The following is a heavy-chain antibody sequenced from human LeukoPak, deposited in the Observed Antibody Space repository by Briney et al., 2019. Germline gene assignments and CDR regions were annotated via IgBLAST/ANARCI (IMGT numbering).Heavy chain of an antibody. CDR1: GFTFSSYA. D-gene: IGHD4-17*01. CDR3: AKPPSLIYGDWRYYFDY. CDR2: ISGSDGTT. Sequence: GGSLRLSCAASGFTFSSYAMSWVRQAPGKGLEWVSAISGSDGTTYYADSVKGRFTISRDNSKNMLYLQMNSLRAEDTAVYYCAKPPSLIYGDWRYYFDYWGQGTLVTVSS. V-gene: IGHV3-23*01. J-gene: IGHJ4*02.